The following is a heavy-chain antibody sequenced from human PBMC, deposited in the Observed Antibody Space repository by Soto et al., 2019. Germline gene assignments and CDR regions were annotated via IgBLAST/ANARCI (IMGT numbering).Heavy chain of an antibody. V-gene: IGHV3-23*01. J-gene: IGHJ6*02. D-gene: IGHD6-13*01. CDR3: ATGGMGAACIYYYGLDV. CDR1: GFTFNNYA. CDR2: IGVGGST. Sequence: EVQLLESGGGLVQPGGSLRLSCAASGFTFNNYAMTWVRQAPGKGLEWVSSIGVGGSTYYAESVRGRFTISRDNSKNTLYLQMNSLRVEDTAVYYCATGGMGAACIYYYGLDVWGQGTTVTVSS.